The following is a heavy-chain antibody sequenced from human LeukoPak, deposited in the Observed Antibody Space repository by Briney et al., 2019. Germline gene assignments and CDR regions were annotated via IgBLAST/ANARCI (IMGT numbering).Heavy chain of an antibody. J-gene: IGHJ5*02. V-gene: IGHV4-59*12. CDR1: GGSISNYY. Sequence: SETLSLTCTVSGGSISNYYWSWIRQSPGKGLEWIGYIYYRGSTNYNPSLKSRVFISVDTSKNQFSLKLSSVTAADTAVYYCARDSGTTGEVKFDPWGQGTLVTVSS. D-gene: IGHD3-10*01. CDR2: IYYRGST. CDR3: ARDSGTTGEVKFDP.